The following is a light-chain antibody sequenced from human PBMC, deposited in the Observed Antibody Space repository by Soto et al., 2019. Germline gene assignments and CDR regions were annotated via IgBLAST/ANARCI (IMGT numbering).Light chain of an antibody. J-gene: IGKJ2*01. CDR2: AAS. CDR1: QGISNY. Sequence: DIQLTQSPSSLSASVGDRVTITFRASQGISNYLAWYQQKPGKVPKLLIYAASTLQSGVPSRFSGSGSGTDFTLTISSLQPEDVATYDCQKYNSAPYTFGQGTKLEIK. CDR3: QKYNSAPYT. V-gene: IGKV1-27*01.